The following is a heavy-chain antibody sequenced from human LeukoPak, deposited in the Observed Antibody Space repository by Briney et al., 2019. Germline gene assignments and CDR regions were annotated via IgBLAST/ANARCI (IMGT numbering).Heavy chain of an antibody. CDR3: VRGIPRFDS. Sequence: SETLSLTCTVSGGSISSYYWSWIRQPPGKGLEWIGYIFYTGSTNYNPSLKSRVTISLDTSKNQFSLKLSSMTAADTAVYYCVRGIPRFDSWGQGTMVTVSS. J-gene: IGHJ3*01. D-gene: IGHD2-21*01. CDR2: IFYTGST. V-gene: IGHV4-59*12. CDR1: GGSISSYY.